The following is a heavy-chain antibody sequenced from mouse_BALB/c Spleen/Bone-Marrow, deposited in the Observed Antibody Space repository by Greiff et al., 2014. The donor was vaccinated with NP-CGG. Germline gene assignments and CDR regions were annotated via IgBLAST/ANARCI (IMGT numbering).Heavy chain of an antibody. Sequence: EVQLVESGAELVKPGASVKLSCTASGFNIKDTYMHWVMQRPEQGLEWIGRNDPANGNTKYDPKFQGKATITADTSSNTAYLQLSSLTSEDTAVYYCARYRYYGSSYAMDYWGQGTSVTVSS. V-gene: IGHV14-3*02. J-gene: IGHJ4*01. CDR3: ARYRYYGSSYAMDY. CDR1: GFNIKDTY. CDR2: NDPANGNT. D-gene: IGHD1-1*01.